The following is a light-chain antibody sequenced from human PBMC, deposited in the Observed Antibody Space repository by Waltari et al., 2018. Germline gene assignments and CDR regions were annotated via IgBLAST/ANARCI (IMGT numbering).Light chain of an antibody. CDR3: SSFTSSSVYV. V-gene: IGLV2-14*01. CDR2: EVS. CDR1: SSDVGGFNY. J-gene: IGLJ1*01. Sequence: QSALTQPASVSGSPGQSITISCTGTSSDVGGFNYVSWYQQHPGKAPKLMIYEVSNRPSGVSSRFSCSKSGNTASLTISGLQAEDESDYYCSSFTSSSVYVFGTGTKVTVL.